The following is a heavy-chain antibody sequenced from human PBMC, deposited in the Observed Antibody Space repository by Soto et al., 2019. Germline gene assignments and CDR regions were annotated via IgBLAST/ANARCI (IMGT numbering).Heavy chain of an antibody. D-gene: IGHD3-3*01. CDR3: ARCSITIFGVVHYYGMDV. CDR2: ISSSGSTI. CDR1: GFTFSSYE. J-gene: IGHJ6*01. V-gene: IGHV3-48*03. Sequence: GGSLRLSCAASGFTFSSYEMNWVRQAPGKGLEWVSYISSSGSTIYYADSVKGRFTTSRDNAKNSLYLQMNSLRAEDTAVYYCARCSITIFGVVHYYGMDVWGQGTTVTVSS.